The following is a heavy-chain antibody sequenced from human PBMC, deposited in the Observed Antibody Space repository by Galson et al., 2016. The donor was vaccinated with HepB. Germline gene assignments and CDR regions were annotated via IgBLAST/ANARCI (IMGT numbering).Heavy chain of an antibody. CDR2: MLSDADNK. D-gene: IGHD3-16*01. V-gene: IGHV3-33*01. J-gene: IGHJ5*02. CDR3: ARDLFLGGPVRDP. CDR1: GFIFSNFG. Sequence: SLRLSCAASGFIFSNFGFHWVRQAPGKGLEWVAVMLSDADNKYYAESVKGRFTISRDNSKNTLYLQMNSLRAEDTAVYDCARDLFLGGPVRDPWGQGTLVIVSS.